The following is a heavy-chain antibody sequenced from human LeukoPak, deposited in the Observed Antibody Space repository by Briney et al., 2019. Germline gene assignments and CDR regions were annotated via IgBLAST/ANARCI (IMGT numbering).Heavy chain of an antibody. CDR3: ARYSGHDYFFDY. D-gene: IGHD5-12*01. CDR1: GFSFNNHA. V-gene: IGHV3-30*04. CDR2: ISFDGTTE. Sequence: GGSLRLSCAVSGFSFNNHAMHWVRQAPGKGLEWVAVISFDGTTEYFADSVKGRFTISRDDSKNTLFLQMNSLRTEDSALYYCARYSGHDYFFDYWGQGTLVTVSS. J-gene: IGHJ4*02.